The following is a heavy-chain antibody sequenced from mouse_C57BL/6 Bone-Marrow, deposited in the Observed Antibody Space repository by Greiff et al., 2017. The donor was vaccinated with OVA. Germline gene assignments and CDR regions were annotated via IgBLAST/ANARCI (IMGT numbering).Heavy chain of an antibody. J-gene: IGHJ3*01. CDR2: IWGVGST. CDR3: ASFITGFAY. Sequence: QVQLKESGPGLVAPSQSLSITCTVSGFSLTSYGVDWVRQSPGQGLEWLGVIWGVGSTNYNSAPKSRLSISKDNSKSQVFLKMNSLQTVDTAMYYCASFITGFAYWGQGTLVTVSA. CDR1: GFSLTSYG. D-gene: IGHD1-1*01. V-gene: IGHV2-6*01.